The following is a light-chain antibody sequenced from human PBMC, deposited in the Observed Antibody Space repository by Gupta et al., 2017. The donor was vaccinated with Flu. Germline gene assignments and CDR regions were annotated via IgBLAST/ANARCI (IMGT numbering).Light chain of an antibody. J-gene: IGKJ1*01. CDR2: GAS. CDR1: QIVRCKY. Sequence: LSLSPGESATRSCSARQIVRCKYLAWYQQKPGQAPRLLIYGASSRATGFPDRFSGSGSGTEFSLPISRLVPEDFAVYYCQQSGNSPWTFGQGTKVEVK. CDR3: QQSGNSPWT. V-gene: IGKV3-20*01.